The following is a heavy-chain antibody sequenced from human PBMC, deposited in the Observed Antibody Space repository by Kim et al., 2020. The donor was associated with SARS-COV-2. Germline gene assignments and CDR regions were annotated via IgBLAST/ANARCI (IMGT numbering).Heavy chain of an antibody. Sequence: SETLSLTCAVYGGSFSGYYWSWIRQPPGKGLEWIGEINHSGSTNYNPSLKSRVTISVDTSKNQFSLKLSSVTAADTAVYYCARKHYYDSSGYYYPEYYF. V-gene: IGHV4-34*01. CDR2: INHSGST. CDR3: ARKHYYDSSGYYYPEYYF. D-gene: IGHD3-22*01. CDR1: GGSFSGYY. J-gene: IGHJ4*01.